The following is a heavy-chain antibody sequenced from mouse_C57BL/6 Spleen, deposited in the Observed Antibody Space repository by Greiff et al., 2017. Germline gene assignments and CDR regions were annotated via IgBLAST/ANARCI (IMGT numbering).Heavy chain of an antibody. D-gene: IGHD2-3*01. Sequence: VQLQQSGAELVKPGASVKISCKASGYAFSSYWMNWVKQRPGKGLEWIGQIYPGDGDTNYNGKFKGKATLTADKSSSTAYLQLGSLTSEDSAVYVCARWLLRGDYAMDYWGQGTSVTVSS. CDR1: GYAFSSYW. CDR3: ARWLLRGDYAMDY. CDR2: IYPGDGDT. J-gene: IGHJ4*01. V-gene: IGHV1-80*01.